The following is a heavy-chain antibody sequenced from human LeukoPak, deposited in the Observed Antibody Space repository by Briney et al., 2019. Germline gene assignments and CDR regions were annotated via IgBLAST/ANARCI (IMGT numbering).Heavy chain of an antibody. D-gene: IGHD4-17*01. Sequence: GGSLRLSCAASGFTFSNYGMHWVRQAPGEGLEWVAVISYDGSNKYYADSVKGRFTISRDNSKNTLYLQMNSLRPEDTAVYFCARDRTVTTSWFDPWGQGTLVTVSS. J-gene: IGHJ5*02. V-gene: IGHV3-30*03. CDR2: ISYDGSNK. CDR3: ARDRTVTTSWFDP. CDR1: GFTFSNYG.